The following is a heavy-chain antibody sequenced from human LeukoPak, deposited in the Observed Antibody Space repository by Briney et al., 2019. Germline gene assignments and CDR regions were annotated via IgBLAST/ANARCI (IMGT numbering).Heavy chain of an antibody. J-gene: IGHJ5*02. CDR1: GYSFTSYW. D-gene: IGHD6-19*01. CDR2: IYPGDSDT. Sequence: GESLKISCKGSGYSFTSYWIGWVRQMPGKGLEWMGIIYPGDSDTRYSPSFQGQVTVSADKSISTAYLQWSSLKASDTAMYYCARPYCSGYLRRGVWFDPWGQGTLVTVSS. V-gene: IGHV5-51*01. CDR3: ARPYCSGYLRRGVWFDP.